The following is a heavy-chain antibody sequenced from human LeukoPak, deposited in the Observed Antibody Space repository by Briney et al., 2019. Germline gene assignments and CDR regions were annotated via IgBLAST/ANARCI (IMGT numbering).Heavy chain of an antibody. J-gene: IGHJ4*02. CDR1: GGTFISYA. V-gene: IGHV1-69*01. Sequence: SVTVSYKASGGTFISYAISWVRQAPGQGLEWMGGIIPIFGTANYAQKFQGRVTITADESTSTAYMELSSLRSEDTAVYYCARVVSAAGTIGYWGQGTLVTVSS. CDR3: ARVVSAAGTIGY. D-gene: IGHD6-13*01. CDR2: IIPIFGTA.